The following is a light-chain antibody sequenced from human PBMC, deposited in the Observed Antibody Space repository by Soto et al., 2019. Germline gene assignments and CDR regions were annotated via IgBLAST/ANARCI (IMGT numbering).Light chain of an antibody. Sequence: VLTQSPGTLSLSPGERATLSCRASQNVNNNYLAWYQQKPGQAPRLLIRGASSRATGLPDRFSGSGSGTPPTHTISRLEPEEFAVYYCQQNGSSPGTFGQGTKLEIK. J-gene: IGKJ2*01. CDR3: QQNGSSPGT. V-gene: IGKV3-20*01. CDR2: GAS. CDR1: QNVNNNY.